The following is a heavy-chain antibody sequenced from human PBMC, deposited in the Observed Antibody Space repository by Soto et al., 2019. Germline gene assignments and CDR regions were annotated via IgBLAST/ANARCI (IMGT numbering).Heavy chain of an antibody. V-gene: IGHV1-69*01. CDR1: GGTFSSYA. J-gene: IGHJ4*02. CDR2: IIPIFGTA. CDR3: ARGGGDYGSGSYYNLFDY. D-gene: IGHD3-10*01. Sequence: QVQLVQSGAEVKKPGSSVKVSCKASGGTFSSYAISWVRQAPGQGLEWMGGIIPIFGTANYAQKFQGRVTITADESTSTAYMGRSSLRSENTAVYYCARGGGDYGSGSYYNLFDYWGQGTLVTVSS.